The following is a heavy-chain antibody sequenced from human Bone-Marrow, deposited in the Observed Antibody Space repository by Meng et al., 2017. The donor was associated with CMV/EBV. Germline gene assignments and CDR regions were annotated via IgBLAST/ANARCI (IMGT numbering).Heavy chain of an antibody. D-gene: IGHD2-2*01. CDR3: ARGQHTRYCSSTSCYLFSYYYYGMDV. Sequence: GSRRLSCAVYGGSFSGYYWSWIRQPPGKGLEWIGEINHSGSTNYNPSLKSRVTISADTSKNQFPLKLSSVTAADTAVYYCARGQHTRYCSSTSCYLFSYYYYGMDVWGQGTTVPVSS. V-gene: IGHV4-34*01. J-gene: IGHJ6*02. CDR1: GGSFSGYY. CDR2: INHSGST.